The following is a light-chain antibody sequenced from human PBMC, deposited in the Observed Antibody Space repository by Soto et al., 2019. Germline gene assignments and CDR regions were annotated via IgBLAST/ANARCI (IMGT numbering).Light chain of an antibody. CDR1: QSINRH. Sequence: EIVLTQSPATLSLSPGERATLSCRASQSINRHLAWYRQKPGQAPRLLIYDASNRATGIPARFSGSGSGTDFTLTISSLEPEDCGVYYFQQRSNWPPVTFGGGTKVEIK. J-gene: IGKJ4*01. V-gene: IGKV3-11*01. CDR3: QQRSNWPPVT. CDR2: DAS.